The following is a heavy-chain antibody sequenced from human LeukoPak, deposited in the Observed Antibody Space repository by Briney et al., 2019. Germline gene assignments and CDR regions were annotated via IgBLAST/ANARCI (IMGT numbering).Heavy chain of an antibody. V-gene: IGHV3-74*01. CDR3: ARTVPGYFFGS. J-gene: IGHJ4*02. D-gene: IGHD3-10*01. CDR2: INTDGSST. Sequence: GGSLRLSCAAPGFTFSSYWMHWVRQAPGMGLVWVSRINTDGSSTTYADSVKGRFTISRDSAKNTLYLQMNSLRAEDTAVYYCARTVPGYFFGSWGQGTLVTVSS. CDR1: GFTFSSYW.